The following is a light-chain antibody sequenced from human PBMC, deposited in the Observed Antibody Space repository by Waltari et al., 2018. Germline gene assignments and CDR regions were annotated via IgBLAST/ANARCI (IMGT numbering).Light chain of an antibody. CDR2: DAS. J-gene: IGKJ3*01. V-gene: IGKV1-5*01. Sequence: QMTQSPSTLSASIGDRVAITCRASHTINTWLAWYQQKPGKAPRVLIYDASTLASGVPSRFRGSGSGTEFTLTISSLQPDDFATYYCQQYYNYPYTFGLGTDVEVK. CDR3: QQYYNYPYT. CDR1: HTINTW.